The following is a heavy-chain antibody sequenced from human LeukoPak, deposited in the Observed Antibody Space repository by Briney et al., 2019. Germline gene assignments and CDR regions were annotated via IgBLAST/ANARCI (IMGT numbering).Heavy chain of an antibody. Sequence: GGSLRLSCAASGFTFSSYAMSWVRQAPGKGLEWVSAISGSGGSTYYADSAKGRFTISRDNSKNTLYLQMSSLRAEDTAVYYCHGGYDCYGFDIWGQGTMVTVSS. CDR2: ISGSGGST. D-gene: IGHD5-12*01. V-gene: IGHV3-23*01. CDR3: HGGYDCYGFDI. CDR1: GFTFSSYA. J-gene: IGHJ3*02.